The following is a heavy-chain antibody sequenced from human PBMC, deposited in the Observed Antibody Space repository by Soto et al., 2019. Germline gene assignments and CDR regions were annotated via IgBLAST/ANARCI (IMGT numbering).Heavy chain of an antibody. CDR3: ARDLRDFCDSSGYYLPDFDY. CDR1: GFTFSSYG. CDR2: IWYDGSNK. J-gene: IGHJ4*02. V-gene: IGHV3-33*01. D-gene: IGHD3-22*01. Sequence: GGSLRLSCAASGFTFSSYGMHWVRQAPGKGLEWVAVIWYDGSNKYYVDSVKGRFTISRDNSKNTLYLQMNSLRAEDTAVYYCARDLRDFCDSSGYYLPDFDYWGQGTLVTVSS.